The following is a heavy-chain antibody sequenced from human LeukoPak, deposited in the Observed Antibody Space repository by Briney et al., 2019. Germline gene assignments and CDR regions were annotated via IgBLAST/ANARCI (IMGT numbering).Heavy chain of an antibody. CDR3: ATDLKGQGYYYDSSGYYGAFDI. J-gene: IGHJ3*02. Sequence: ASVRVSCKVSGYTLIELSMHWVRQAPGKGLEWMGGFDPEDGETIYAQKFQGRVTMTEDTSTDTAYMELSSLRSEDTAVYYCATDLKGQGYYYDSSGYYGAFDIWGQGTMVTVSS. V-gene: IGHV1-24*01. CDR1: GYTLIELS. D-gene: IGHD3-22*01. CDR2: FDPEDGET.